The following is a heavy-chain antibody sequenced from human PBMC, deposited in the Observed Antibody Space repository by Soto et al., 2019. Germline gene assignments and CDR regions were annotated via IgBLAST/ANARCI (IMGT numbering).Heavy chain of an antibody. V-gene: IGHV3-49*03. CDR2: IRSKAYGGTT. Sequence: GGSLRLSCTASGFTFGDYAMSWFRQAPGKGLEWVGFIRSKAYGGTTEYAASVKGRFTISREDSKSIAYLQMNSLKTEDTAVYYCTRDVGSYYYYMDVWGKGTTVTVSS. CDR3: TRDVGSYYYYMDV. CDR1: GFTFGDYA. J-gene: IGHJ6*03.